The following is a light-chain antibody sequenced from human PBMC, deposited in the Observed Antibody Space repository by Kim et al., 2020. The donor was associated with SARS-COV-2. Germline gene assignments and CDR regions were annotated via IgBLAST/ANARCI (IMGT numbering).Light chain of an antibody. CDR3: QQANTFPLT. V-gene: IGKV1-12*01. CDR2: ATS. Sequence: DIQMTQSPSSVSASVGDRVTVTCRASQDISGGLAWYQQKPGKAPNLLIFATSSLQSGVPSRFSGSGSGTDFTLTITCLQPEDFATYYCQQANTFPLTFGGGTKVDIK. J-gene: IGKJ4*01. CDR1: QDISGG.